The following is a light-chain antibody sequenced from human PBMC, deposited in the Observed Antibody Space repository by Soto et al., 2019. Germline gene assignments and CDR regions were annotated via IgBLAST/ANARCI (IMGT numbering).Light chain of an antibody. J-gene: IGKJ1*01. Sequence: EIVLSQSPATLSLSPGERATLYCRASQSVSSYLAWYQQKPGQAPRLLIYDASNRATGIPARFSGSGSGTDFTLTISCLQSEDFATYYCQQYYSYPRTFGQGTKVDIK. CDR3: QQYYSYPRT. CDR1: QSVSSY. V-gene: IGKV3-11*01. CDR2: DAS.